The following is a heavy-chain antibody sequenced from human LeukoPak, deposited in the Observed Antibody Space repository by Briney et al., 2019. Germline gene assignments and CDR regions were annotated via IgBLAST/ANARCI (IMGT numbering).Heavy chain of an antibody. CDR2: IGGRGRST. Sequence: GGSLRLSCAASGFTFNNYGMSWVRQAPGKGLEWVSAIGGRGRSTFYADSVRGRFTISRDNSKNTLFLQMNSLRADDTAVYYCAKDWREGYSSGQIDSWGQGTLVTVSS. V-gene: IGHV3-23*01. D-gene: IGHD6-19*01. CDR1: GFTFNNYG. J-gene: IGHJ4*02. CDR3: AKDWREGYSSGQIDS.